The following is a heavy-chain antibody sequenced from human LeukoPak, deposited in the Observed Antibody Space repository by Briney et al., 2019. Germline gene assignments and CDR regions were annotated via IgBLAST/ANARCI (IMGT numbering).Heavy chain of an antibody. CDR2: ISSSSSTI. D-gene: IGHD3-10*01. CDR1: GFSLSNYW. J-gene: IGHJ4*02. CDR3: ASSFAYGSGILDGN. V-gene: IGHV3-48*01. Sequence: QPGGSLRLSCAASGFSLSNYWMSWVRQAPGKGLEWVSYISSSSSTIYYADSVKGRFTISRDNAKNSLYLQMNSLRAEDTAVYYCASSFAYGSGILDGNWGQGTLVTVSS.